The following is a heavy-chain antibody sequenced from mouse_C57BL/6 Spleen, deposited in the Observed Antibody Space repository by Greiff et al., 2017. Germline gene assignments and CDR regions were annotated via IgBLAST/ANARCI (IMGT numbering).Heavy chain of an antibody. D-gene: IGHD3-2*02. CDR1: GFSLTSYG. J-gene: IGHJ4*01. CDR3: AKRGSGGRGMDC. V-gene: IGHV2-9*01. CDR2: IWGGGST. Sequence: VQVVESGPGLVAPSQSLSITCTVSGFSLTSYGVDWVRQPPGKGLEWLGVIWGGGSTNYKSALMSRMSISKDNSKSHVFLKMNSLQTDDTAMYCGAKRGSGGRGMDCWGQVTSVTVSS.